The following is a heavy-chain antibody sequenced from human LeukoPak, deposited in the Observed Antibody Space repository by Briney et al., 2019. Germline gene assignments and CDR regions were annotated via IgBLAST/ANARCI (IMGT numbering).Heavy chain of an antibody. CDR1: GYTFTSYG. Sequence: ASVTVSCKASGYTFTSYGISWVRQAPGKGLEWMGWISAYNGNTNYAQKLQGRVTMTTDTSTSTAYMELRSLRSDDTAVYYCARGYYYGSGSYSKYNWFDPWGQGTLVTVSS. D-gene: IGHD3-10*01. J-gene: IGHJ5*02. CDR3: ARGYYYGSGSYSKYNWFDP. V-gene: IGHV1-18*01. CDR2: ISAYNGNT.